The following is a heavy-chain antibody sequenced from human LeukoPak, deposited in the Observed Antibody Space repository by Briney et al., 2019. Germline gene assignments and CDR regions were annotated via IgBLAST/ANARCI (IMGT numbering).Heavy chain of an antibody. CDR2: ISSSSSYI. CDR1: GFTFSSYS. CDR3: ARDPPLPIAAADDI. D-gene: IGHD6-13*01. Sequence: GGSLRLSCAASGFTFSSYSMNWVRQAPGKGLEWVSSISSSSSYIYYADSVKGRFTISRDNAKNSLYLQMNSLRAEDTAVYYCARDPPLPIAAADDIWGQGTMVTVSS. V-gene: IGHV3-21*01. J-gene: IGHJ3*02.